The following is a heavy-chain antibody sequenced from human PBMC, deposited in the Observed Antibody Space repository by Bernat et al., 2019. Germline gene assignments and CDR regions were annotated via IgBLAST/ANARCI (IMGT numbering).Heavy chain of an antibody. CDR1: GFTFSSYA. Sequence: EVQLLESGGGLVQPGGSLRLSCAASGFTFSSYAMSWVRQAPGKGLEWVSAISCSGGSTYYADSVKGRFTISRDNSKNTLYLQMNSLRAEDTAVYYCAKDHTGYFDWLSSTPPLFFDYWGQGTLVTVSS. D-gene: IGHD3-9*01. CDR3: AKDHTGYFDWLSSTPPLFFDY. V-gene: IGHV3-23*01. J-gene: IGHJ4*02. CDR2: ISCSGGST.